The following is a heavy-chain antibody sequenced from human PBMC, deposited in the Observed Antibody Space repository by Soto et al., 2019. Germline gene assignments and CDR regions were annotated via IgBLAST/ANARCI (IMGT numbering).Heavy chain of an antibody. CDR3: ASTISNYYYYGMDV. V-gene: IGHV1-46*01. CDR2: INPSGGST. CDR1: GYTFTSYY. J-gene: IGHJ6*02. Sequence: ASVKVSCKASGYTFTSYYMHWVRQAPGQGLEWMGIINPSGGSTSYAQKFQGRVTMTRDTSKSTVYMELSSLRSADTAVYYCASTISNYYYYGMDVWGQGNTVTVS. D-gene: IGHD2-2*01.